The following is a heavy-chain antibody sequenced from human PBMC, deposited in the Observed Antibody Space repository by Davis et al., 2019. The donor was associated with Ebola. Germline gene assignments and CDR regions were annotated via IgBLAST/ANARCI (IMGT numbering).Heavy chain of an antibody. CDR2: LGTSADT. CDR3: AKDTSNIWFDV. Sequence: GGSLRLSCAASGFVFRSYVMSWVRRAPGKGLEWVSTLGTSADTYYADSVKGRFTISRDNSKNTLHLQMNSLRVEDTAIYYCAKDTSNIWFDVWGQGTMVTVSS. V-gene: IGHV3-23*01. CDR1: GFVFRSYV. J-gene: IGHJ3*01. D-gene: IGHD2-2*01.